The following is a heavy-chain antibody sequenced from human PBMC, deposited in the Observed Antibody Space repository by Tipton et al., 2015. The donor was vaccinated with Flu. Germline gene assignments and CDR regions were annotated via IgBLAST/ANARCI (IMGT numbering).Heavy chain of an antibody. D-gene: IGHD4-17*01. CDR3: ARRRGYGDYPD. V-gene: IGHV3-66*02. J-gene: IGHJ4*02. Sequence: LSLTCAASGFTVSSNYMSWVRQAPGKGLEWVSVIYSGGSTYYADSVRGRFTISRDNSKNTLYLQMNSLRAEDTAVYYCARRRGYGDYPDWGQGTLVTVSS. CDR1: GFTVSSNY. CDR2: IYSGGST.